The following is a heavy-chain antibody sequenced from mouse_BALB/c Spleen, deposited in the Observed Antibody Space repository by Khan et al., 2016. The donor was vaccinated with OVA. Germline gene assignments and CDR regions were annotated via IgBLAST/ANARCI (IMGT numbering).Heavy chain of an antibody. J-gene: IGHJ2*01. D-gene: IGHD1-1*01. V-gene: IGHV14-3*02. CDR3: ARRRNYYGSLDY. Sequence: VQLQQPGAELVKPGASVKLSCTASGFNIKDTYMHWVKQRPDQGLEWIGRIDPANGNTKYDPKFPGKATITADTSSNTAYLQLSSLTSKDTAVYYCARRRNYYGSLDYWGQGTTLTVSS. CDR2: IDPANGNT. CDR1: GFNIKDTY.